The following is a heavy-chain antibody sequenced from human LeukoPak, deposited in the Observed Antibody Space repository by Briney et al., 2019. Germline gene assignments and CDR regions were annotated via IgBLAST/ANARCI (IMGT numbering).Heavy chain of an antibody. CDR2: ISYDGSNK. J-gene: IGHJ4*02. V-gene: IGHV3-30*18. D-gene: IGHD2-21*02. CDR3: AKGGAWGDWYYFDS. CDR1: GFTFSSCG. Sequence: GRSLRLSCAASGFTFSSCGMHWVRQAPGKGLEWVAVISYDGSNKYYADSVKGRFTISRDNSKNTLYLQMNSLRAEDTAVYYCAKGGAWGDWYYFDSWGQGTLVTVSS.